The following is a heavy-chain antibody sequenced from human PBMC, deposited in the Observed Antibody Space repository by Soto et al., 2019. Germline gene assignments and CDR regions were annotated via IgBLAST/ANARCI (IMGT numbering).Heavy chain of an antibody. CDR3: AGMPYTSGLRFDP. CDR2: IYQSGVT. D-gene: IGHD6-19*01. V-gene: IGHV4-30-2*01. J-gene: IGHJ5*02. Sequence: SETLPLTCNMSGDSYSISTYSWSWIRQPPGKALQWIGFIYQSGVTSYNPSLASRVSISLDRSNNQCSLKLKSVTAADTAVYFCAGMPYTSGLRFDPWGPGTLVTVSS. CDR1: GDSYSISTYS.